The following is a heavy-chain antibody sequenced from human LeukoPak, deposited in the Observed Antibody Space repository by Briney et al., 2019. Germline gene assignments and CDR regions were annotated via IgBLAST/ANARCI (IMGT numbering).Heavy chain of an antibody. CDR2: ISYSGSI. CDR3: ASGRDGYTYDAFDI. V-gene: IGHV4-59*01. J-gene: IGHJ3*02. D-gene: IGHD5-24*01. CDR1: GGSISNYY. Sequence: PSETLSLTCTVSGGSISNYYWNWVRQPPGKGLEWIGYISYSGSINYNPSLKSRVTISVDTSKNQFSLKLSSVTAADTAVYYCASGRDGYTYDAFDIWGQGTMVTVSS.